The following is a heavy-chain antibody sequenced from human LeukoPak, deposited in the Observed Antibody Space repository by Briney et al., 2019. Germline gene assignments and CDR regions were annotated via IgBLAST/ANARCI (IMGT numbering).Heavy chain of an antibody. V-gene: IGHV1-46*01. Sequence: GASVKVSCKASGYTFISYYMHWVRQAPGQGLEWMGIINPSGGSTSYAQKFQGRVTMTRDTSTSTVYMELSSLRSEDTAVYYCARVVTRIGDAFDIWGQGTMVTVSS. CDR2: INPSGGST. CDR3: ARVVTRIGDAFDI. CDR1: GYTFISYY. D-gene: IGHD2-21*02. J-gene: IGHJ3*02.